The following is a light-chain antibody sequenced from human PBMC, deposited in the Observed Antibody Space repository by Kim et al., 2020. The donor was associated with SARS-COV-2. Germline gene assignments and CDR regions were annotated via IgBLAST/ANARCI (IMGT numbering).Light chain of an antibody. V-gene: IGKV1D-13*01. CDR1: QGISSA. J-gene: IGKJ5*01. CDR2: DAS. Sequence: SASVGDRVTITCRASQGISSALAWYQQKPGKAPKLLIYDASSLESGVPSRLSGSGSGTDFTLTISSLQPEDFATYYCQQFNNYPTFGQGTRLEIK. CDR3: QQFNNYPT.